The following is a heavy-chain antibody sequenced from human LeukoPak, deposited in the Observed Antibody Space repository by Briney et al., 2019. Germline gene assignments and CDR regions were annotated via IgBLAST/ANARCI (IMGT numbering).Heavy chain of an antibody. CDR2: ISYDGSNK. J-gene: IGHJ4*02. V-gene: IGHV3-30-3*01. CDR3: ARDLFPYCGGDCYSPLDY. Sequence: PGRSLRLSCAASGFTFSSYAMHWVRQAPGKGLEWVAVISYDGSNKYYADSVKGRLTISRDNSKNTLYLQMNSLRAEDTAVYYCARDLFPYCGGDCYSPLDYWGQGTLVTVSS. D-gene: IGHD2-21*01. CDR1: GFTFSSYA.